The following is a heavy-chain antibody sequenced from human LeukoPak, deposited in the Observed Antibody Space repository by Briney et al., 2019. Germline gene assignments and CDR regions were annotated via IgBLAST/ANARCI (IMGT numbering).Heavy chain of an antibody. CDR3: ASHVSGWYNF. Sequence: PSETLSLTCTVSGGSISSSGYYWAWIRQPPGKGLEWIASIYYSGSTYYNPSLRSRVTISADTSKNQFSLKVSSLTAADTAVYYCASHVSGWYNFWGQGTLLTVSS. CDR2: IYYSGST. D-gene: IGHD6-19*01. V-gene: IGHV4-39*01. J-gene: IGHJ4*02. CDR1: GGSISSSGYY.